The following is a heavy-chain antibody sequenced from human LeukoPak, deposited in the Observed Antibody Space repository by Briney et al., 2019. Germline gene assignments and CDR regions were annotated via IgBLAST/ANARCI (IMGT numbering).Heavy chain of an antibody. CDR1: GGSIRGYY. CDR2: IYSSGST. CDR3: AREGIAAAGSRGS. V-gene: IGHV4-59*01. D-gene: IGHD6-13*01. J-gene: IGHJ5*02. Sequence: KTSETLSLTCNVSGGSIRGYYWSWIRQPPGKGLEWIGYIYSSGSTNYNPSLKSRVTMSVDTSKNQFSLKVNSVTAADTAVYYCAREGIAAAGSRGSWGQGTLVTVSS.